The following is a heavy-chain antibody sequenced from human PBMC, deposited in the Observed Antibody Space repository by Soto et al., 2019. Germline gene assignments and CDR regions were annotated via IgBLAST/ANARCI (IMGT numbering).Heavy chain of an antibody. D-gene: IGHD3-22*01. CDR3: AREGYYDSSGYYES. V-gene: IGHV1-18*01. CDR2: ISAYNGNT. CDR1: GYTLTSYG. Sequence: VASVKVSCKASGYTLTSYGISWVRQAPGQGLEWMGWISAYNGNTNYAQKLQGRVTMTTDTSTSTAYMELRSLRSDDTAVYYCAREGYYDSSGYYESWGQGTLVTVSS. J-gene: IGHJ4*02.